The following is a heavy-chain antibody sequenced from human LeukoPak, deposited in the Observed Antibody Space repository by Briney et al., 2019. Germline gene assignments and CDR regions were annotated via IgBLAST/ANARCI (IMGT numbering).Heavy chain of an antibody. J-gene: IGHJ5*02. CDR3: ARERITMVRGVIITPNWFDP. Sequence: ASVKVSCKASGYTFTSFYMHWVRQAPGQGLEWMGWISAYNGNTNFAQKLQGRVTMTTDTSTSTAYMELRSLRSDDTAVYYCARERITMVRGVIITPNWFDPWGQGTLVTVSS. CDR1: GYTFTSFY. D-gene: IGHD3-10*01. V-gene: IGHV1-18*04. CDR2: ISAYNGNT.